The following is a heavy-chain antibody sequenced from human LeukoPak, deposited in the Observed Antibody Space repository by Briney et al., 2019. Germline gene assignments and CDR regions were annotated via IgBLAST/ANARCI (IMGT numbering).Heavy chain of an antibody. J-gene: IGHJ4*02. CDR3: ARGGAYYDSSGYYSFDY. CDR1: GFTFSSYS. D-gene: IGHD3-22*01. Sequence: PGGSLRLSCAASGFTFSSYSMNWVRQAPGKGLEWVSCISSSSSYIYYADSVKGRFTISRDNAKNSLYLQMNSLRAEDTAVYYCARGGAYYDSSGYYSFDYWGRGTLVTVSS. V-gene: IGHV3-21*01. CDR2: ISSSSSYI.